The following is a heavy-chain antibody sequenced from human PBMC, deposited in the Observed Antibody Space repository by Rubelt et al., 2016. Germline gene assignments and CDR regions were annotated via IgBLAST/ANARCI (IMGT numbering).Heavy chain of an antibody. CDR2: INPSGGST. J-gene: IGHJ6*02. D-gene: IGHD1-7*01. CDR3: ARGRELYYYGMDV. V-gene: IGHV1-46*01. Sequence: MGIINPSGGSTSYAQKFQGRVTMTRDTSTSTVFMDLSSLRAEDTAVYYCARGRELYYYGMDVWGQGTMVTVSS.